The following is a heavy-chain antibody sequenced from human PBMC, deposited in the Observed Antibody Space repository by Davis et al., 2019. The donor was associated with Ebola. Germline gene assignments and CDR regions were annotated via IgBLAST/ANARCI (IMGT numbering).Heavy chain of an antibody. CDR1: GFTFSNYD. V-gene: IGHV3-13*01. Sequence: GESLKISCAASGFTFSNYDMHWVRQATGKGPEWVSAIGTVGDTYYAGSVKGRFTISREDAKNSLYLQMNSLRAGDTAIYYCARGDYYGSESNPPTYGMDVWGQGTTVTVSS. CDR3: ARGDYYGSESNPPTYGMDV. CDR2: IGTVGDT. J-gene: IGHJ6*02. D-gene: IGHD3-10*01.